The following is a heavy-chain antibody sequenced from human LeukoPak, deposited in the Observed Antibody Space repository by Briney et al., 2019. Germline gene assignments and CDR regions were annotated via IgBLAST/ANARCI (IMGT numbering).Heavy chain of an antibody. V-gene: IGHV3-30*04. D-gene: IGHD3-22*01. Sequence: GGSLRLSCAASGFTFSNYAMHWVRQAPDKGLEWVAVISYDGSNKYYADSVKGRFTISRDNSKNTLYLQMNSLRAEDTAVYYCAGSSGYSPDAFDIWGQGTMVTVSS. CDR3: AGSSGYSPDAFDI. J-gene: IGHJ3*02. CDR1: GFTFSNYA. CDR2: ISYDGSNK.